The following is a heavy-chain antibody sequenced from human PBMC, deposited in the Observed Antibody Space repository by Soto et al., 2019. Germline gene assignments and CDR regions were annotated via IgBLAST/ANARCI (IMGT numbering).Heavy chain of an antibody. V-gene: IGHV4-31*03. Sequence: SETLSLTCTVSGGSISSGGYYWSWIRQHPGKGLEWIGYIYYSGSTYYNPSLKSRVTISVDTSKNQFSLKLSSVTAADTAVYYCARDEPKGPGTHALDIWGQGTMVTVSS. J-gene: IGHJ3*02. CDR3: ARDEPKGPGTHALDI. CDR2: IYYSGST. D-gene: IGHD1-1*01. CDR1: GGSISSGGYY.